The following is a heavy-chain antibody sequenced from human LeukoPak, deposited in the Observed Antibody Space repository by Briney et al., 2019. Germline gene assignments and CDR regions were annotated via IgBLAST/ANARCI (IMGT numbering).Heavy chain of an antibody. V-gene: IGHV3-23*01. Sequence: PGGSLRLSCAGSGFTFSRYNMNWFRQAPGKGLEWVSAISGSGGSTYYADSVKGRFTISRDNSKNTLYLQMNSLRAEDTAVYYCAKSPSIVGATKFDPWGQGTLVTVSS. CDR1: GFTFSRYN. CDR3: AKSPSIVGATKFDP. J-gene: IGHJ5*02. CDR2: ISGSGGST. D-gene: IGHD1-26*01.